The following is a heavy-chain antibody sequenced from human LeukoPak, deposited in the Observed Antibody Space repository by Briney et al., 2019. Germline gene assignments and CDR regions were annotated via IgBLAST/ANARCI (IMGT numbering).Heavy chain of an antibody. V-gene: IGHV3-7*03. CDR1: GFTFSGAW. D-gene: IGHD1-26*01. CDR2: IREDGTEK. CDR3: ARNSGSYYGGAFDI. Sequence: GGSLRLSCTASGFTFSGAWMTWVRQAPGKGLEWVANIREDGTEKNYVDSVKGRFTISRDNAKNSLYLQMNSLRAEDTALYYCARNSGSYYGGAFDIWGQGTMVTVSS. J-gene: IGHJ3*02.